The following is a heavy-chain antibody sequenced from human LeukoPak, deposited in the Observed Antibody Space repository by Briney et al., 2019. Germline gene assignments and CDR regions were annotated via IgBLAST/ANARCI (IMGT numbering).Heavy chain of an antibody. D-gene: IGHD1-26*01. Sequence: ASVKVSCKASGYTFTGYYMHWVRQAPGQELEWMGWINPNSGGTNYAQKFQGRVTITRDMSTSTAYMELSSLRSEDTAVYYCAASSGSYYPYYYYMDVWGKGTTVTVSS. CDR3: AASSGSYYPYYYYMDV. J-gene: IGHJ6*03. CDR1: GYTFTGYY. V-gene: IGHV1-2*02. CDR2: INPNSGGT.